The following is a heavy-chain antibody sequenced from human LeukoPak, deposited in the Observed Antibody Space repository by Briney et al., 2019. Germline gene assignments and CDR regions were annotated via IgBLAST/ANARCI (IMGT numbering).Heavy chain of an antibody. D-gene: IGHD6-13*01. J-gene: IGHJ6*02. CDR3: AREDTIAAAGTDYYYGMDV. CDR2: IYHSGST. V-gene: IGHV4-4*02. CDR1: GGSISSSNW. Sequence: SETLSLTCAVSGGSISSSNWWSWVRQPPGKGLEWIGEIYHSGSTNYNPSLKSRVTISVDKSKNQFSLKLSSVTAADTAVYYCAREDTIAAAGTDYYYGMDVWGQGTTVTVSS.